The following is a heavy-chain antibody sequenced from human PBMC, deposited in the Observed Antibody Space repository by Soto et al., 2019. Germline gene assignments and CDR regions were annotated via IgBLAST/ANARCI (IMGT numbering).Heavy chain of an antibody. J-gene: IGHJ4*02. D-gene: IGHD2-21*02. CDR2: IYYSGST. V-gene: IGHV4-59*01. CDR3: AREANVTGGRYYFDY. CDR1: GGSISSYY. Sequence: QVQLQESGPGLVKPSETLSLTCTVSGGSISSYYWSWIRQPPGKGLEWIGYIYYSGSTNYNPSLKSRVTISVDTSKNQFSLKLSSVTAADTAVYYCAREANVTGGRYYFDYWGQGTLVTVSS.